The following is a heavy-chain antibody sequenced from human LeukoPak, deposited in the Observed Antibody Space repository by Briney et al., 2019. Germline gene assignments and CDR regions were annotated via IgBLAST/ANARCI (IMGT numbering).Heavy chain of an antibody. CDR3: AREGPLDILTGYGNDAFDI. Sequence: GGSLRLSCAASGFTFSSFSMSWVRQAPGKGLVWVSRINSDGSSTSYADSVKGRFTISRDNAKNTLYLQMNSLRAEDTAVYYCAREGPLDILTGYGNDAFDIWGQGTMVTVSS. V-gene: IGHV3-74*01. J-gene: IGHJ3*02. CDR2: INSDGSST. CDR1: GFTFSSFS. D-gene: IGHD3-9*01.